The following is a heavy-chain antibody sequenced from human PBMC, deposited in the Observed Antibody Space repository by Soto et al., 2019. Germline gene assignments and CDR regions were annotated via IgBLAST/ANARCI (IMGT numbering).Heavy chain of an antibody. V-gene: IGHV4-59*01. Sequence: ASETLSLTCTVSGGPISSYYWSWIRQPPGKGLEWIGYIYYSGSTNYNPSLKSRVTISVDTSKNQFSLKLSSVTAADTAVYYCARQLRFLEWLPTHWFDPWGQGTLVTVSS. CDR2: IYYSGST. CDR3: ARQLRFLEWLPTHWFDP. CDR1: GGPISSYY. D-gene: IGHD3-3*01. J-gene: IGHJ5*02.